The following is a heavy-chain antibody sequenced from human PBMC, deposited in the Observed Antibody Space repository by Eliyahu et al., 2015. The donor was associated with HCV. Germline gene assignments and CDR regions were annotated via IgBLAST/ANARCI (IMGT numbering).Heavy chain of an antibody. V-gene: IGHV4-39*01. D-gene: IGHD3-9*01. Sequence: QLQLQESGPGLVKPSETLSLTCTVSGGSISSSSYYWGWIRQPPGKGLEWIGSIYYSGSTYYNPSLKSRVTISVDTSKNQFSLKLSSVTAADTAVYYCARIPPYYDILTGYYPNYYFDYWGQGTLVTVSS. J-gene: IGHJ4*02. CDR3: ARIPPYYDILTGYYPNYYFDY. CDR1: GGSISSSSYY. CDR2: IYYSGST.